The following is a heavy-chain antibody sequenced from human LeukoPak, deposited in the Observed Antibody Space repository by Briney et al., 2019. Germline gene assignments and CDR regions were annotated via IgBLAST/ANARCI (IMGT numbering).Heavy chain of an antibody. D-gene: IGHD2-21*02. CDR3: ATISFSGDFHAFDI. CDR2: IVNNGGNT. J-gene: IGHJ3*02. Sequence: PGGSLRLSCAASGFSFSSYAMHWVRQAPGKGLEYVSAIVNNGGNTYYANSVKGRFTISRDNSKNTLYLQMGSLRAEDMAVYYCATISFSGDFHAFDIWGQGTMVTVSS. CDR1: GFSFSSYA. V-gene: IGHV3-64*01.